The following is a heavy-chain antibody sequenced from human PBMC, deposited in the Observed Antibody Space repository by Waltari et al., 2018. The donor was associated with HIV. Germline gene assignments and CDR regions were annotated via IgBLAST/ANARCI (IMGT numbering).Heavy chain of an antibody. V-gene: IGHV1-2*02. D-gene: IGHD3-16*01. CDR1: GYVLFNFY. Sequence: QLVQSGTEVKRPEASVKISCQPSGYVLFNFYIHWVRQAPGQGLQWMGWINPNNGDTNFSDDLRGRVSMTWDTALRTAFMELKTLTFDDTAVYYCTTYAIFDYANWFNPWGHGALIIVSS. J-gene: IGHJ5*02. CDR2: INPNNGDT. CDR3: TTYAIFDYANWFNP.